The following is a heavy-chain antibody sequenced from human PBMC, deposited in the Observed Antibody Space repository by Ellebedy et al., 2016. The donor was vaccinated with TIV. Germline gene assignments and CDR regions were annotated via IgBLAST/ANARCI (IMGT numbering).Heavy chain of an antibody. CDR1: GFTFSSYW. D-gene: IGHD6-13*01. Sequence: GESLKISCAASGFTFSSYWMSWVRQAPGKGLEWVANIKEDGSEQYYLDSVKGRFTISRDNAKNSLYLQMNSLRAEDTAVYYCARGFSSPDVWGQGTTVTVSS. V-gene: IGHV3-7*04. CDR2: IKEDGSEQ. CDR3: ARGFSSPDV. J-gene: IGHJ6*02.